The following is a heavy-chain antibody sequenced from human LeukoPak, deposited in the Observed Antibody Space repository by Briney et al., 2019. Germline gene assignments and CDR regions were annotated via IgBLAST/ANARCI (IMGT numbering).Heavy chain of an antibody. CDR1: GGSISSGGYY. CDR2: IYYSGST. D-gene: IGHD2-2*01. J-gene: IGHJ5*02. CDR3: ARAPSSTSLNWFDP. V-gene: IGHV4-31*03. Sequence: SETLSLTCTVSGGSISSGGYYWSWIRQHPGKGLEWIGYIYYSGSTYYNPSLKSRVTISVDTSKNQFSLKLSPVTAADTAVYYCARAPSSTSLNWFDPWGQGTLVTVSS.